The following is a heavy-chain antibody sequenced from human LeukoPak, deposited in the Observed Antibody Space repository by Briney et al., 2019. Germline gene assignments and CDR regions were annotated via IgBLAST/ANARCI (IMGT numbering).Heavy chain of an antibody. CDR1: GFNFRAYW. CDR2: ITSSSSTI. CDR3: ARDRYKGLDY. J-gene: IGHJ4*02. V-gene: IGHV3-48*04. D-gene: IGHD1-14*01. Sequence: GGSLRLSCTTSGFNFRAYWMGWVRQAPGKGLEWVSYITSSSSTIYYADSVKGRFTISRDNAKNSLYLQMNSLRAEDTAVYYCARDRYKGLDYWGRGTLVTVSS.